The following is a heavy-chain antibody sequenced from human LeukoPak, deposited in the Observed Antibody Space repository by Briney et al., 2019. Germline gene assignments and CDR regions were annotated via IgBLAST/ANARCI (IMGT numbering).Heavy chain of an antibody. CDR1: GFTFNNYN. CDR3: AGDKSYAFDI. Sequence: GGSLRLSCATSGFTFNNYNMNWVRQAPGKGLEWVSYIPRSGSNIHYADSVKGRFTISRDNAKNSLYLQMNSLRAEDTAVYYCAGDKSYAFDIWGQGTTVTVSS. V-gene: IGHV3-48*01. J-gene: IGHJ3*02. CDR2: IPRSGSNI.